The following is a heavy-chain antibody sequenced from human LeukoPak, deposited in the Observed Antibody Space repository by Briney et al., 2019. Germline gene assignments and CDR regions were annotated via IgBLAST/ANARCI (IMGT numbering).Heavy chain of an antibody. CDR3: AKDEGSSGYKDAFDI. Sequence: GGSLRLSCAASGFTFSSYAMSWVRQAPGKGLEWVSAISGSGGSTYYADSVKGRFTISRDNSKNTLYLQMNSPRAEDTAVYYCAKDEGSSGYKDAFDIWGQGTMVTVSS. CDR2: ISGSGGST. V-gene: IGHV3-23*01. J-gene: IGHJ3*02. D-gene: IGHD3-22*01. CDR1: GFTFSSYA.